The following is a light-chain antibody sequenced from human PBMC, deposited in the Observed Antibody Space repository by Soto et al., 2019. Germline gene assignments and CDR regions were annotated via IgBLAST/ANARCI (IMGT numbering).Light chain of an antibody. V-gene: IGLV1-44*01. CDR3: ATWDDSLSGQWV. CDR2: SYN. J-gene: IGLJ3*02. CDR1: NSNIGTNT. Sequence: QSVLTQPPSVSGTPGQGVSISCSGSNSNIGTNTVNWYQHRPGTVPRLLIYSYNQRPSGVPDRFSASKSGTSASLAISRLQAEDEADYYCATWDDSLSGQWVFGGGTQLTV.